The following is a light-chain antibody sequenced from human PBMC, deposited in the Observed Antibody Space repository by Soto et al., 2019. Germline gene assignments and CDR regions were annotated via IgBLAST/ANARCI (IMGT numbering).Light chain of an antibody. J-gene: IGKJ1*01. CDR1: QSISSW. Sequence: DIQMTQSPSTLSASVGDRVTITCRASQSISSWLAWYQQKPGKDPKLLIYDASSLESGVPSSFSGSGSGTEFTLTISNLQPDDFASYYCQQYNSYPWTFGQGTKVEIK. CDR3: QQYNSYPWT. CDR2: DAS. V-gene: IGKV1-5*01.